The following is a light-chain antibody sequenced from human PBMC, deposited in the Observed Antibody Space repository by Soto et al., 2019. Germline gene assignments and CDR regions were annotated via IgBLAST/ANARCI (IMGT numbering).Light chain of an antibody. CDR1: QNLSKS. CDR3: QQYSNWPWT. CDR2: DVS. J-gene: IGKJ1*01. V-gene: IGKV3-11*01. Sequence: ILLTQSPATLSLSPGKRATLSCRASQNLSKSLIGYQQKPGQAPRLLIYDVSSRATGIPAMFSGSGSGTDFTLTISSLEPEDFAVYYCQQYSNWPWTFGQGTKVDIK.